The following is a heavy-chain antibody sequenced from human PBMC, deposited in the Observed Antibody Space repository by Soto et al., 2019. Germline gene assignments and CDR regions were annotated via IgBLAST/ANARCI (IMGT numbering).Heavy chain of an antibody. CDR3: AGFVVPASRNTGFDY. CDR1: GVSINTNNYY. D-gene: IGHD2-15*01. CDR2: IFYSGST. V-gene: IGHV4-39*01. J-gene: IGHJ4*02. Sequence: PSETLSLTCTVSGVSINTNNYYWFWVRQAPGKGLEWIGNIFYSGSTFYNPSLRSRLTISVDTSKNQFSLRLNSVTAADAAVYYCAGFVVPASRNTGFDYWGQGTLVTVSS.